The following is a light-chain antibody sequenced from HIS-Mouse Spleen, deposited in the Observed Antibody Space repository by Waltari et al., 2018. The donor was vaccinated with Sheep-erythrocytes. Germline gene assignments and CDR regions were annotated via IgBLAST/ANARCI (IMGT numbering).Light chain of an antibody. CDR2: RNN. Sequence: QSVLTQPPSASGTPGQRVTISCSGSSSNSGSNYVYWYQQLPGTAPKLLIYRNNERPSGVHYRFSGSKSGTSASLAISGLRSEDEADYYCAAWDDSLSGPVFGGGTKLTVL. V-gene: IGLV1-47*01. CDR1: SSNSGSNY. CDR3: AAWDDSLSGPV. J-gene: IGLJ3*02.